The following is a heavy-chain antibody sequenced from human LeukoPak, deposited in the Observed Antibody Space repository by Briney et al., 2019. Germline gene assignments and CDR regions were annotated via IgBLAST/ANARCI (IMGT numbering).Heavy chain of an antibody. CDR1: GGHINNPSY. J-gene: IGHJ4*02. CDR2: VNLQGST. D-gene: IGHD2-21*02. Sequence: NTSGTLSLTCGVSGGHINNPSYWTWVRQPPGKGLEWIGEVNLQGSTNYNPSLMGRVAISVDTSENHISLQLSSVTAADTAVYYCARKGGPYCPLDYSGQGTLVTVSS. V-gene: IGHV4-4*02. CDR3: ARKGGPYCPLDY.